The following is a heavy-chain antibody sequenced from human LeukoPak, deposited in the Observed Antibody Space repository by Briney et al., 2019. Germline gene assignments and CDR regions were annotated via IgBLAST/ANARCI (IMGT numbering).Heavy chain of an antibody. Sequence: GGSLRLSCAASGFTFSRNGMTWVRQAPGKGLEWVSAISGSGGNTYYADSVKGRFTISRDSSKNTLYLQMNSLRAEDTAVYYCAKDRRAGSYDYWGQGTLVTVSS. D-gene: IGHD3-10*01. V-gene: IGHV3-23*01. CDR2: ISGSGGNT. CDR3: AKDRRAGSYDY. CDR1: GFTFSRNG. J-gene: IGHJ4*02.